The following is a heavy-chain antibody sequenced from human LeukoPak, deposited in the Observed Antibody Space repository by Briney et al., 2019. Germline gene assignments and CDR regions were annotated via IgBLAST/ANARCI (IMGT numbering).Heavy chain of an antibody. J-gene: IGHJ4*02. Sequence: SGGSLRLSCAASGFTFSSHAISWVRQAPGKGLEWVSAISTSGGSTYYADSVKGRFTISRDNSKNTLYLQMNSLRAEDTAVYYCAKEPYSGSQLLDYWGQGTLVTVSS. CDR2: ISTSGGST. CDR3: AKEPYSGSQLLDY. D-gene: IGHD1-26*01. V-gene: IGHV3-23*01. CDR1: GFTFSSHA.